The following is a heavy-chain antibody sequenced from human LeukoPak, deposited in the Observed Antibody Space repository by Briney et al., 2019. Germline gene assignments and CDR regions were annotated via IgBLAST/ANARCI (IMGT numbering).Heavy chain of an antibody. D-gene: IGHD4-17*01. Sequence: PGGSLRLSCATSGVNFNTAWMSWARQAPGKGLEWVGRIKSNNDGGSSEYSVPVKGRFTISKDDSQKTLYLQMNNLTTEDTAVYFCSTFTAYGWGQGSLVTVSS. CDR2: IKSNNDGGSS. J-gene: IGHJ4*02. CDR1: GVNFNTAW. CDR3: STFTAYG. V-gene: IGHV3-15*01.